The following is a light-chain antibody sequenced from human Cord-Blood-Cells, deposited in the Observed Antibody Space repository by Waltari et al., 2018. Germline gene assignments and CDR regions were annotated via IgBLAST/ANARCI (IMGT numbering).Light chain of an antibody. CDR2: KDS. Sequence: SYELTQPPSVSVSPGQTARITCPGAALPKQYAYWYQQKPGQAPVLGIYKDSERPSGIPERFSGYSAGTTVTLTISGVQAEDEADYYCQSADSSGTWVFGGGTKLTVL. CDR3: QSADSSGTWV. J-gene: IGLJ3*02. CDR1: ALPKQY. V-gene: IGLV3-25*02.